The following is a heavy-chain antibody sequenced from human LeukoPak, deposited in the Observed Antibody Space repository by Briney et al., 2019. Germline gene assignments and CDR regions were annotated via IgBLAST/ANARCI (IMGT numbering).Heavy chain of an antibody. D-gene: IGHD5-24*01. Sequence: SETLSLTCAVSGGSISSGGYSWSWIRQPPGKGLEWIGYIYHSGSTYYNPSLKSRATISVDRSKNQFSLKLSSVTAADTAVYYCAGLRDGYNYYAFDIWGQGTMVTVSS. J-gene: IGHJ3*02. CDR3: AGLRDGYNYYAFDI. V-gene: IGHV4-30-2*01. CDR2: IYHSGST. CDR1: GGSISSGGYS.